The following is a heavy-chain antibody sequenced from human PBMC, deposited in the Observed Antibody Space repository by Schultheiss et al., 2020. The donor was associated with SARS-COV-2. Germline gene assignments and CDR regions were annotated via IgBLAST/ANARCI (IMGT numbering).Heavy chain of an antibody. CDR2: INPSDANI. Sequence: GESLKISCKASGYTFTSHYIHWVRQAPGQGLEWLGVINPSDANIEYAHKFHDRVAMARDTSTSTVYMELSSLRSEDTAVYHCASAQLAGWFDPWGQGTLVTVSS. V-gene: IGHV1-46*01. J-gene: IGHJ5*02. CDR1: GYTFTSHY. CDR3: ASAQLAGWFDP. D-gene: IGHD6-13*01.